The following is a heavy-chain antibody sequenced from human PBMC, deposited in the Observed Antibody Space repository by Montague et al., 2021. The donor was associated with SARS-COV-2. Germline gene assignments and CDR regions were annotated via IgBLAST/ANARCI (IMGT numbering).Heavy chain of an antibody. Sequence: SETLSLTCSVSGGSISSDYWSWIRQSPGKGLEWIGYIYYRGTTDYSPSLKSRVTFSVDTSKNQFSLKLISVTAADTAVYFCAREDRWNWFDPWGQGVLVTVSS. CDR2: IYYRGTT. CDR3: AREDRWNWFDP. J-gene: IGHJ5*02. D-gene: IGHD5-24*01. V-gene: IGHV4-59*01. CDR1: GGSISSDY.